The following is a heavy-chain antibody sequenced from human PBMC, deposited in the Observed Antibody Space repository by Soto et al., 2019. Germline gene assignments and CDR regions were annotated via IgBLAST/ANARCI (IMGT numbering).Heavy chain of an antibody. CDR1: GYTFTRYT. J-gene: IGHJ5*02. CDR2: INPDNGNT. D-gene: IGHD2-15*01. CDR3: ARGIATGQLDP. V-gene: IGHV1-3*01. Sequence: QVQLVQSGAEVKKPGASVKISCKASGYTFTRYTMNWVRQAPGQRPEWMGWINPDNGNTKSSQKFQDRVIITRDTSASTAYMDLSSLRSEDTAVYYCARGIATGQLDPWGQGTLVTVSS.